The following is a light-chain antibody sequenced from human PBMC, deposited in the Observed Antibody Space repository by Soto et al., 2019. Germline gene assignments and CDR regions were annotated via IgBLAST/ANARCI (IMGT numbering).Light chain of an antibody. CDR2: AAS. Sequence: DIQMTQSPSTLSGSVAARVTITCQARQTISSWLAWYQQKPGQAPKLLIYAASSLQSGVPSRFSGGGSGTDFTLTISSLQPEDFATYYCQQANSFPLTFGGGTKVDIK. V-gene: IGKV1-12*01. CDR1: QTISSW. J-gene: IGKJ4*01. CDR3: QQANSFPLT.